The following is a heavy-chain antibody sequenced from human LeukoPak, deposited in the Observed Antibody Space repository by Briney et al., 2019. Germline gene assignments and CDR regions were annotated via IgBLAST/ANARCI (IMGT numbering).Heavy chain of an antibody. D-gene: IGHD3-9*01. J-gene: IGHJ5*02. CDR1: VYTLTELS. V-gene: IGHV1-24*01. Sequence: ASVKVSCKVSVYTLTELSMHWVRQAPGKGLEWMGGFDPEDGETIYAQKFQGRVTMTEDTATDTAYMELSSLRSEDTAVYYCATVDVLRYFDWLTFGQRATNWFDPWGQGTLVTVSS. CDR3: ATVDVLRYFDWLTFGQRATNWFDP. CDR2: FDPEDGET.